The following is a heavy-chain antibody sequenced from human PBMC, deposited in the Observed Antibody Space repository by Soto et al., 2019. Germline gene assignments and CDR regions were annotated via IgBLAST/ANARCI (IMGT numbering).Heavy chain of an antibody. D-gene: IGHD3-22*01. CDR3: AASRAYDSSDYSGFHSGMDV. CDR1: GFTVDDYA. V-gene: IGHV3-9*01. J-gene: IGHJ6*02. Sequence: EVQLVESGGGLVQPGRSLRLSCAASGFTVDDYAMHCVRQVPGKGLQWVSGLSWNGVTIGYAASVKGRFTISRDNAKKSLYLQMMGVSPDHTAVYYCAASRAYDSSDYSGFHSGMDVWGLGTTVTVS. CDR2: LSWNGVTI.